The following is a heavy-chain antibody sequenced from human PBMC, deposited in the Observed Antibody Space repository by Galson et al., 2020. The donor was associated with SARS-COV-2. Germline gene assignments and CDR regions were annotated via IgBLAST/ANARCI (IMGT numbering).Heavy chain of an antibody. Sequence: GGSLRLSCAASGFTFSSYWMHWVRQAPGKGLLWVSRIDSDGTVTSYADSVKGRFTISRDNAKNTLYLQTNSLRAEDTAMYYGARGGSVVAATFYNYYNGGDVWGQGTTVTVSS. D-gene: IGHD2-15*01. J-gene: IGHJ6*02. V-gene: IGHV3-74*01. CDR1: GFTFSSYW. CDR2: IDSDGTVT. CDR3: ARGGSVVAATFYNYYNGGDV.